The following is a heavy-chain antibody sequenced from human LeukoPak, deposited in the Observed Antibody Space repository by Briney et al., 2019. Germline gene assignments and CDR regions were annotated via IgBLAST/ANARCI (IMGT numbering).Heavy chain of an antibody. D-gene: IGHD4-17*01. J-gene: IGHJ3*02. Sequence: PSETLSLTCTVSGYSISSGYYWGWIRQPPGKGLEWIGSIYHSGSTYYNPSLKSRVTISVDTSKNQFSLKLSSVTAADTAVYYCASVYGDYPNDAFDIWGQGTMVTVSS. CDR1: GYSISSGYY. CDR2: IYHSGST. CDR3: ASVYGDYPNDAFDI. V-gene: IGHV4-38-2*02.